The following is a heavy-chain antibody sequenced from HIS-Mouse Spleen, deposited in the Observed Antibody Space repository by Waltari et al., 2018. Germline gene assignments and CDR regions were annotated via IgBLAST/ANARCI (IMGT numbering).Heavy chain of an antibody. D-gene: IGHD7-27*01. Sequence: GSLRLSCAASGFTFSSYAMHWVRQAPGKGLEYVSAISSNGGSTYYANSVKGRFTISRDNSKNTLYLQMGSLRAEDMAVYYCARENWGSGWYFDLWGRGTLVTVSS. J-gene: IGHJ2*01. V-gene: IGHV3-64*01. CDR3: ARENWGSGWYFDL. CDR1: GFTFSSYA. CDR2: ISSNGGST.